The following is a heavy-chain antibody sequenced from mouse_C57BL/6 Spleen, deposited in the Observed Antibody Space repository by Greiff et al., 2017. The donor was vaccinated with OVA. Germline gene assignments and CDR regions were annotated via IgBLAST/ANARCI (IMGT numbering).Heavy chain of an antibody. Sequence: QVQLQQSGTELVKPGASVKLSCKASGYPLTSYWMHWVKQRHGQGLAWIGNINPSNGGTNYNEKVKSKATLTVDKSSSTAYMQLSSLTSEDSAVYYCARGSYYAMDYWGQGTSVTVSS. CDR3: ARGSYYAMDY. J-gene: IGHJ4*01. CDR1: GYPLTSYW. V-gene: IGHV1-53*01. CDR2: INPSNGGT.